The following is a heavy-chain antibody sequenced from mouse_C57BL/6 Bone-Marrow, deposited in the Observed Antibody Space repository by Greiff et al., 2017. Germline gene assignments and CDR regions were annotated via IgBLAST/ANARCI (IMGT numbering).Heavy chain of an antibody. CDR2: IHPNSGST. CDR3: ARLTVVATTSDY. D-gene: IGHD1-1*01. J-gene: IGHJ2*01. V-gene: IGHV1-64*01. CDR1: GYTFTSYW. Sequence: VQLQQPGAELVKPGASVKLSCKASGYTFTSYWMHWVKQRPGQGLEWIGMIHPNSGSTNYNEKFKSKATLTVDKSSSTAYMQLSSLTSEDSAVYYCARLTVVATTSDYWGQGTTLTVSS.